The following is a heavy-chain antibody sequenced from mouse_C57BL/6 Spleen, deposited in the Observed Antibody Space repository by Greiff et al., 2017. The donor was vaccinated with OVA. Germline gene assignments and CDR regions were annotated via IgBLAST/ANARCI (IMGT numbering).Heavy chain of an antibody. V-gene: IGHV5-9-1*02. J-gene: IGHJ4*01. CDR3: TRAPSDDYYAMDY. CDR2: ISSGGDYI. Sequence: EVKLVESGEGLVKPGGSLKLSCAASGFTFSSYAMSWVRQTPEKRLEWVAYISSGGDYIYYADTVKGRFTISRDTARNPLYLQMSSLKSADPAMYYCTRAPSDDYYAMDYWGQGTSVTVSS. CDR1: GFTFSSYA.